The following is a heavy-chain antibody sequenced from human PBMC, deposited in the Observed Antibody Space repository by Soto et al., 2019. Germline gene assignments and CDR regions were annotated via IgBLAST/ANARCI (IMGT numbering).Heavy chain of an antibody. Sequence: EVQLVESGGGLVQPGGSLRLSCAASGFTLSSYSMNWVRQAPGKGLEWVSYISSSSSTIYYADSVKGRFTISRDNAKNSLYLQMNSLRDEDTAVYYCARVMGSGRSPYYFDYWGQGTLVTVSS. CDR3: ARVMGSGRSPYYFDY. CDR2: ISSSSSTI. CDR1: GFTLSSYS. D-gene: IGHD6-19*01. V-gene: IGHV3-48*02. J-gene: IGHJ4*02.